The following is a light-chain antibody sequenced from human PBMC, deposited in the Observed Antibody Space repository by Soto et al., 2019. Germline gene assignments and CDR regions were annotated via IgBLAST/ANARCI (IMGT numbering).Light chain of an antibody. J-gene: IGLJ2*01. V-gene: IGLV2-8*01. CDR3: SSYAGSNNLV. CDR2: VVS. CDR1: SSDVGGYNY. Sequence: QSALIQPPSASGSPGQSVTISCTGTSSDVGGYNYVSWYQQDPGKAPKLMIYVVSKRPSGVPDRFSGSKSGNTASLTVSGLQAADEADYYCSSYAGSNNLVFGGGTKLTVL.